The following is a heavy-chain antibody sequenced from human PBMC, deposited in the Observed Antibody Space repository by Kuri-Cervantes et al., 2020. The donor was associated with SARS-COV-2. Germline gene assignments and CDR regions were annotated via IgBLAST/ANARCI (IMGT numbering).Heavy chain of an antibody. Sequence: LSLTCASSGFTFSSYAMHWVRQAPGKGLEYVSAISSNGGSTYYANSVKGRFTISRDNSKNTLYLQMGSLRAEDMAVYYCARGGCSSTSCYQSYFDYWGQGTLVTVSS. D-gene: IGHD2-2*01. J-gene: IGHJ4*02. CDR1: GFTFSSYA. V-gene: IGHV3-64*01. CDR3: ARGGCSSTSCYQSYFDY. CDR2: ISSNGGST.